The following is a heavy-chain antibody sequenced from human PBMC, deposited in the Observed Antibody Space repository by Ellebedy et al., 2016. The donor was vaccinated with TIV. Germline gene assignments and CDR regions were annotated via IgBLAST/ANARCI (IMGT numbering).Heavy chain of an antibody. CDR1: GFTFTSFA. V-gene: IGHV3-23*01. Sequence: PGGSLRLSCVASGFTFTSFAMTWVRQAPGKGLDWVSSIINTGGTTYYADSVKCRFIISRNNSRNTLYLQMNSLKVEDSGIYYCGRDGVTGHGRWDWLDPWGQGTLVTVSS. D-gene: IGHD2-21*02. CDR2: IINTGGTT. CDR3: GRDGVTGHGRWDWLDP. J-gene: IGHJ5*02.